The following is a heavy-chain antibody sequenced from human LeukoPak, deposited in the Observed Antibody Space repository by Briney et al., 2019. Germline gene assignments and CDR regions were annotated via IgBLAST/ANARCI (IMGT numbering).Heavy chain of an antibody. Sequence: SETLSLTCSVSGDSISSSSYYWDWIRQPPGKGLEWIGTIHYSGSTYSIPSLKSRVAISVDTSKNQFSLKLSSVTAADTVVYYCARRHRSSWSDFDYWGQGTLVTVSS. CDR1: GDSISSSSYY. CDR2: IHYSGST. V-gene: IGHV4-39*01. J-gene: IGHJ4*02. CDR3: ARRHRSSWSDFDY. D-gene: IGHD6-13*01.